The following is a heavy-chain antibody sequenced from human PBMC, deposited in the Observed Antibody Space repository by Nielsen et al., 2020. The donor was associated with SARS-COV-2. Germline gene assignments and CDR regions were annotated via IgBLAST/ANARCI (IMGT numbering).Heavy chain of an antibody. J-gene: IGHJ4*02. V-gene: IGHV4-59*12. D-gene: IGHD4-23*01. CDR1: GGSISSYY. CDR3: ARDATTVVTLPNFDY. CDR2: IYYSGST. Sequence: SETLSLTCTVSGGSISSYYWSWIRQPPGKGLEWIGYIYYSGSTYYNPSLKSRVTISVDTSKNQFSLKLSSVTAADTAVYYCARDATTVVTLPNFDYWGQGTLVTVSA.